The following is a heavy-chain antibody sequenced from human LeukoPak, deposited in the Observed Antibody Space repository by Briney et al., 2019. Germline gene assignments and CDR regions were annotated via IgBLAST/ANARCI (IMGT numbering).Heavy chain of an antibody. CDR3: AKRGDCTSTRCYEFDH. D-gene: IGHD2-2*01. J-gene: IGHJ4*02. Sequence: GGSLRLSFAAAGFTFSSYGMHWVRQAPSNGLEWVALISYDGSEKYYADSVKGRFTISRDNSKHTLYLQMSSLGAEDTALYYCAKRGDCTSTRCYEFDHWGQGTLVTVSS. V-gene: IGHV3-30*18. CDR1: GFTFSSYG. CDR2: ISYDGSEK.